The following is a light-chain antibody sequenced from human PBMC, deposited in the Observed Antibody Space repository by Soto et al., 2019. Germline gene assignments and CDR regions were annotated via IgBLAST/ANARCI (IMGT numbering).Light chain of an antibody. CDR3: QEYGSPLLT. J-gene: IGKJ4*01. Sequence: EIVLTQSPGTLSLSPVERATLSCRASQSVSSSYLAWYQQKPGQAPRLLIYGASSRATGIPDRFSGSGSGTAFSLRISRLEPEDFAVYYCQEYGSPLLTFGREPKMDI. CDR2: GAS. V-gene: IGKV3-20*01. CDR1: QSVSSSY.